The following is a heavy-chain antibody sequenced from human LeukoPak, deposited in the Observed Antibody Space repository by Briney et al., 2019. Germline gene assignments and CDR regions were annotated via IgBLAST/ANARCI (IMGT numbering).Heavy chain of an antibody. CDR2: INPNSGGT. CDR1: GYTFTGYY. V-gene: IGHV1-2*02. D-gene: IGHD6-13*01. CDR3: ARVAAADLVWFDP. Sequence: GASVKVSCKASGYTFTGYYMHWVRQAPGQGLEWMGWINPNSGGTNYAQKFQGRVTMTRDTSISTAYMELSRLRSDDTAVYYCARVAAADLVWFDPWGQGTLVTVSS. J-gene: IGHJ5*02.